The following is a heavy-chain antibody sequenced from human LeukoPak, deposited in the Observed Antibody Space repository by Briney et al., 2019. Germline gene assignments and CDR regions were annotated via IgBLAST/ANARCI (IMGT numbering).Heavy chain of an antibody. J-gene: IGHJ6*03. CDR3: ARTQRKSSSWPYYYYYYMDV. Sequence: SETLSLTCAVSGGSISSGGYSWSWIRQPPGKGLEWIGYIYYSGSTNYNPSLKSRVTISVDTSKNQFSLKLSSVTAADTAVYYCARTQRKSSSWPYYYYYYMDVWGKGTTVTVSS. CDR2: IYYSGST. D-gene: IGHD6-13*01. CDR1: GGSISSGGYS. V-gene: IGHV4-61*08.